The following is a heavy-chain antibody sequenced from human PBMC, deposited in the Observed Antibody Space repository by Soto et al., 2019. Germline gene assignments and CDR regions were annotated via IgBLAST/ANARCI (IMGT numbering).Heavy chain of an antibody. Sequence: GGSLRLSCLASGFTFSDFAMTWVRHVPGRGLEWVASLDGAGGSTYCAESVRGRFSISRDNSQNTLFLQMKRLTVDDTAIYYCAAPRDEYGSGVSWFTYGMDIWGQGTTVTVSS. V-gene: IGHV3-23*01. CDR3: AAPRDEYGSGVSWFTYGMDI. CDR1: GFTFSDFA. CDR2: LDGAGGST. J-gene: IGHJ6*02. D-gene: IGHD3-10*01.